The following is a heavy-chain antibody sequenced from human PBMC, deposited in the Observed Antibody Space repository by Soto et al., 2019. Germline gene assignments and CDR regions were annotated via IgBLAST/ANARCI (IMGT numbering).Heavy chain of an antibody. CDR2: ISSSSSTI. D-gene: IGHD6-13*01. J-gene: IGHJ5*02. CDR1: GFTFSSYS. CDR3: ARESSSYNWFDP. Sequence: EVQLVESGGGLVQPGGSLRLSCAASGFTFSSYSMNWVRQAPGKGLEWVSYISSSSSTIYYADSVKGRFTISRENAKNSLYLQMNSLRDEDTAVYYCARESSSYNWFDPWGQGTLVTVSS. V-gene: IGHV3-48*02.